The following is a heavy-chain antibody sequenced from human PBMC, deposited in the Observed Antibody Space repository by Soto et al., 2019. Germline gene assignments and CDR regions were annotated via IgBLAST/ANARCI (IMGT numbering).Heavy chain of an antibody. CDR3: ARGGYYDNSWGKLSHYGLDV. D-gene: IGHD3-16*01. J-gene: IGHJ6*02. Sequence: QVQLAQSANEVKKPGASVRVSCKAAGYTFIRYGIAWVRQAPGQGLEWMGWISPYNDYTVYAQKFQGRVSRTADPPTRTVYMNLRGLKSDDTAVYYCARGGYYDNSWGKLSHYGLDVWGQGTSVSVSS. V-gene: IGHV1-18*01. CDR1: GYTFIRYG. CDR2: ISPYNDYT.